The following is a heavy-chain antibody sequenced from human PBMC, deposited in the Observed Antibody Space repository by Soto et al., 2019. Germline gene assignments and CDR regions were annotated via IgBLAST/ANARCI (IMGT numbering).Heavy chain of an antibody. J-gene: IGHJ2*01. CDR2: ISYDGSNQ. CDR1: GFTFSTYG. Sequence: QVQLVESGGGVVQPGRSLRLSCAASGFTFSTYGMHWVRQAPGKGLEWVAIISYDGSNQYYGDYVKGRFTISRNNSKKTVYLQINSLIAKDTTVYYCAKDNCSGVSCYTRYFDLWGRGTLVTVSS. V-gene: IGHV3-30*18. D-gene: IGHD2-15*01. CDR3: AKDNCSGVSCYTRYFDL.